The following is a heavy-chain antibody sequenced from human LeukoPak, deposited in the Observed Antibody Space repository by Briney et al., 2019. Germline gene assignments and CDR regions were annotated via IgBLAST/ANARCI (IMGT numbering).Heavy chain of an antibody. CDR1: GYTFTDYA. CDR2: INTNTGNP. D-gene: IGHD2-8*01. CDR3: ARVPFVVMGDTGNWFDP. Sequence: ASVKVSCKASGYTFTDYAMNWVRQAPGQGLEWMGWINTNTGNPTYAQGFTGRFVFSLDASVSTAYLQIRRLKAEDTAVYYCARVPFVVMGDTGNWFDPWGQGTLVTVSS. V-gene: IGHV7-4-1*01. J-gene: IGHJ5*02.